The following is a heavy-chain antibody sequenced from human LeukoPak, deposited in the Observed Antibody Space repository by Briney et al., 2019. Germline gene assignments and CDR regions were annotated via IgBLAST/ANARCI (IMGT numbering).Heavy chain of an antibody. V-gene: IGHV4-31*03. Sequence: SETLSLTRTVSGGSISSGGYYWSWIRQHPGKGLEWIGYIYYSGSTYYNPSLKSRVTISVDTSKNQFSLKLSSVTAADTAVYYCARGDFRDHAFDIWGQGTMVTVSS. CDR3: ARGDFRDHAFDI. J-gene: IGHJ3*02. CDR2: IYYSGST. CDR1: GGSISSGGYY. D-gene: IGHD3-16*01.